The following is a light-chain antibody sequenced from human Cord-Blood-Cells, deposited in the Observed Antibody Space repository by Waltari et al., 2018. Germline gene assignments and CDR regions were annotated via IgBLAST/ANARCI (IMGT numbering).Light chain of an antibody. Sequence: QSVLTQPPPASGPPGQRVTISCPGSRSNIGRNYVYWYQQLPGTAPKLLIYRNNQRPSGVPDRFSGSKSGTSASLAISGLRSEDEADYYCAAWDDSLSGRVFGGGTKLTVL. J-gene: IGLJ2*01. CDR2: RNN. V-gene: IGLV1-47*01. CDR3: AAWDDSLSGRV. CDR1: RSNIGRNY.